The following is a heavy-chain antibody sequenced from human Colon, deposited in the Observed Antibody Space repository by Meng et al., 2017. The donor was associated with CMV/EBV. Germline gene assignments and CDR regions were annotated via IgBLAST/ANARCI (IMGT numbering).Heavy chain of an antibody. Sequence: GESLKISCAPSGFTFNRYNLNWVRQAPGKGLEWVSYISNTGSTIYYADSVKGRFTISRDNAKNSQYLQMNSLRAEDTAVYYCAKNFLYGMDVWGQGTTVTVSS. V-gene: IGHV3-48*04. CDR1: GFTFNRYN. D-gene: IGHD1-7*01. J-gene: IGHJ6*02. CDR3: AKNFLYGMDV. CDR2: ISNTGSTI.